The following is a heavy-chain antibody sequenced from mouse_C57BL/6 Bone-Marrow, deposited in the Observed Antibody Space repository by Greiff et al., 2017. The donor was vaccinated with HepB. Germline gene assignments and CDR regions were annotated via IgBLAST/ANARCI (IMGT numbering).Heavy chain of an antibody. V-gene: IGHV10-1*01. CDR2: IRSKSNNYAT. J-gene: IGHJ3*01. Sequence: EADGGLVQPKGSLKLSCAASGFSFNTYAMNWVRQAPGKGSEWGARIRSKSNNYATYYADSVKDRFTISRDDSESRLYLQMNNLKTEDTAMYYCVRCGFAYWGQGTLVTVSA. CDR3: VRCGFAY. CDR1: GFSFNTYA.